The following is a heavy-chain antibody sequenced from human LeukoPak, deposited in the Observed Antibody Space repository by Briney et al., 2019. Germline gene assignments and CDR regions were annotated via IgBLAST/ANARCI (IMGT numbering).Heavy chain of an antibody. Sequence: GGSLRLSCAASGFTFSSYSMNWVRQAPGKGLEWVSSISSSSSYIYYADSVKGRFTISRDNAKNSLYLQMNSLRAEDTAVYYCARALTQWGWQDVGAFDIWGQGTMVTVSS. D-gene: IGHD5-24*01. CDR1: GFTFSSYS. J-gene: IGHJ3*02. CDR3: ARALTQWGWQDVGAFDI. V-gene: IGHV3-21*01. CDR2: ISSSSSYI.